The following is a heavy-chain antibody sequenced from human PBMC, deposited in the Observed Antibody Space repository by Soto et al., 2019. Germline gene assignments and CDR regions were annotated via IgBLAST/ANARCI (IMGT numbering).Heavy chain of an antibody. CDR1: GGSMSPYY. CDR3: AKLPWAEYGGIFYP. CDR2: VYYSGST. Sequence: SETLSLTCTVSGGSMSPYYWSWIRQAPGVGLEWIAYVYYSGSTNYNPSLKSRVTISVDTSKNQFSLKLSSVTAADTAVYYRAKLPWAEYGGIFYPWGQGTLVTVSS. D-gene: IGHD2-15*01. V-gene: IGHV4-59*01. J-gene: IGHJ5*02.